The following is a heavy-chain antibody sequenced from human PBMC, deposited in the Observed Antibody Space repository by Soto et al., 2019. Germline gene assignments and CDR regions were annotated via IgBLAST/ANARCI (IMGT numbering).Heavy chain of an antibody. J-gene: IGHJ3*02. Sequence: VASVKVSCKASGYTFTSYGISWVRQAPGQGLEWMGWISAYNGNTNYAQKLQGRVTMTTDTSTSTAYMELRSLRSDDTAVYYCARGERYCSGGSCYSGAFDIWGQGTMVTVSS. D-gene: IGHD2-15*01. CDR1: GYTFTSYG. CDR2: ISAYNGNT. CDR3: ARGERYCSGGSCYSGAFDI. V-gene: IGHV1-18*01.